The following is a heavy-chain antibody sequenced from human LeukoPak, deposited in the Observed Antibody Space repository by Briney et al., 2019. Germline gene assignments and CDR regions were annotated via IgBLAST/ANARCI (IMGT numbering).Heavy chain of an antibody. CDR3: ARDTAMVKFDP. D-gene: IGHD5-18*01. CDR2: ISGNTNYI. Sequence: GGSLRLSCAASGFTFSSYGMNWVRQAPGKGLEWVSSISGNTNYIYYAESMRGRFTISRDNAKNSLYLQMNSLRAEDTAVYYCARDTAMVKFDPWGQGTLVTVSS. CDR1: GFTFSSYG. V-gene: IGHV3-21*01. J-gene: IGHJ5*02.